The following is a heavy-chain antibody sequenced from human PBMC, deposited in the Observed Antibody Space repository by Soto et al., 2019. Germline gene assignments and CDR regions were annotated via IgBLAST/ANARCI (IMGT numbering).Heavy chain of an antibody. CDR3: ARGDGGGYFDY. J-gene: IGHJ4*02. CDR1: GGTFSSYT. D-gene: IGHD2-15*01. CDR2: IIPILGIA. V-gene: IGHV1-69*02. Sequence: QVQLVQSGAEVKKPGSSVKVSCKASGGTFSSYTISWVRQAPGQGLEWMGRIIPILGIANYAQKFQGRVTITADKSTSTAYMELSSLRSEDTAVYSCARGDGGGYFDYWGQGTLVTVSS.